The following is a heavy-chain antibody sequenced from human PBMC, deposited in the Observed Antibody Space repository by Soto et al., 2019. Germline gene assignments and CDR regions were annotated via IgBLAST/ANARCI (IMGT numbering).Heavy chain of an antibody. Sequence: ASVKVSCKVSGYTLTELSMHWVRQAPGKGLEWMGGFDPEDGETIYAQKFQGRVTMTEDTSTDTAYMELSSLRSEDTAVYYCATMVAATYIKDSENWFDPWGQGTLVTVSS. CDR3: ATMVAATYIKDSENWFDP. CDR1: GYTLTELS. V-gene: IGHV1-24*01. J-gene: IGHJ5*02. CDR2: FDPEDGET. D-gene: IGHD2-15*01.